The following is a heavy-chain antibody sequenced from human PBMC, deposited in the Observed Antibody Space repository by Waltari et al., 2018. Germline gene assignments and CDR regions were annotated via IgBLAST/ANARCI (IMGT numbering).Heavy chain of an antibody. CDR2: INRNGNDQ. Sequence: EVQMVESGGGLVQPGGSLRLSCAASGFSFSPYWMTWVRQAPGKGLEWVANINRNGNDQYYVDSVKGRFTISRDNAKNLLYLQMNRLRAEDTAVYYCARDDRNSWLLDHWGQGTLVTVSS. CDR3: ARDDRNSWLLDH. D-gene: IGHD1-26*01. V-gene: IGHV3-7*01. J-gene: IGHJ4*02. CDR1: GFSFSPYW.